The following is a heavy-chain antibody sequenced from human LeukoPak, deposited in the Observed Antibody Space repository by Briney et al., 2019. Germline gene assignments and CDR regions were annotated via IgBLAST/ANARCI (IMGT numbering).Heavy chain of an antibody. CDR3: AEYGSGWSLRD. D-gene: IGHD6-19*01. CDR1: GFTLSTYW. J-gene: IGHJ4*02. CDR2: LKKDGSGE. Sequence: GGSLRLSCAGSGFTLSTYWMSCVRQAPGKGRGWVDNLKKDGSGEYSVESVKGRFTISRDTAKNSLFLQMNSLRAEDTAVYYCAEYGSGWSLRDWGQGTLVTVSS. V-gene: IGHV3-7*01.